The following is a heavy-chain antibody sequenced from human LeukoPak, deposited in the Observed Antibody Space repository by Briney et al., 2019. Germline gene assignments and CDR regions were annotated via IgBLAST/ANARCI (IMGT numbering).Heavy chain of an antibody. CDR2: MSSDGSKK. D-gene: IGHD4-17*01. CDR1: GFTFSRYA. CDR3: AKKFTGTTVISGDYFDY. Sequence: GGSLRLSCAASGFTFSRYAMHWVRQAPGKGLEWVAAMSSDGSKKYYADSVKGRFTISRDNSKNTLYLQMNSLRAEDTAVYYCAKKFTGTTVISGDYFDYWGQGTLVTVSS. V-gene: IGHV3-30-3*02. J-gene: IGHJ4*02.